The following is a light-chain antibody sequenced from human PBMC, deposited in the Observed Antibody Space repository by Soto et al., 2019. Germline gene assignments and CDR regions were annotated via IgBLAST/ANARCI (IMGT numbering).Light chain of an antibody. CDR3: QQYGGSPIT. CDR2: GAS. CDR1: QSVTTR. J-gene: IGKJ5*01. V-gene: IGKV3-20*01. Sequence: EIVLTQSPDTLSLSPGGRATLSCRASQSVTTRLAWYQQKPGQPPRLLISGASVRASGVPVRISGSGSGTDFTLHISILEHADFALYYCQQYGGSPITFGLGTRLEVK.